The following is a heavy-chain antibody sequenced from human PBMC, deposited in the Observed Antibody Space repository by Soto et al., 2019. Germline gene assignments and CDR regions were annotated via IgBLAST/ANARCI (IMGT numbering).Heavy chain of an antibody. J-gene: IGHJ6*03. CDR1: GGPINSPDYY. CDR2: LYFNGGT. Sequence: SETLSLTCNVSGGPINSPDYYWSWIRQSPGKGLEWIGYLYFNGGTQYNPSLRTPVSMSLDTSKKHFSLKLSSVTAADTAVYYCASIHYYGSGSYWAAYYYMDVWGKGTTVTVSS. V-gene: IGHV4-30-4*02. CDR3: ASIHYYGSGSYWAAYYYMDV. D-gene: IGHD3-10*01.